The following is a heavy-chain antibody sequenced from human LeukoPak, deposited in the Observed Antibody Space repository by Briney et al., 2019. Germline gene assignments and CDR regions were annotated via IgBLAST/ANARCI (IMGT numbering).Heavy chain of an antibody. CDR1: GASINNYY. J-gene: IGHJ4*02. V-gene: IGHV4-59*01. Sequence: SETLSLTCTVSGASINNYYWSWIRQPPGKGLEWIGYISYSGSTNYNPSLKSRVTISIDTSTKQFSLRLSSVSAAGTAVYYCARVQRSSGTYWLGPYYFVYWGRGTLVTVSS. CDR2: ISYSGST. D-gene: IGHD1-26*01. CDR3: ARVQRSSGTYWLGPYYFVY.